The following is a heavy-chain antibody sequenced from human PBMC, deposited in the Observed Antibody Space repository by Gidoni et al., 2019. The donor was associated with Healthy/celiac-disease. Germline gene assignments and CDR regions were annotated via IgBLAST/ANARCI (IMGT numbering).Heavy chain of an antibody. CDR2: IYYSGST. Sequence: QGQLQGAGAGLGKPSETLSLPCTGPGGPISQYYWSWIRPPPGKGLECIGYIYYSGSTNYNPSLKSRVTISLDTSKNQFSLKLSSVTAADTAVYYCARERATTDWGQGTLVTVSS. J-gene: IGHJ4*02. V-gene: IGHV4-59*01. CDR3: ARERATTD. CDR1: GGPISQYY. D-gene: IGHD1-1*01.